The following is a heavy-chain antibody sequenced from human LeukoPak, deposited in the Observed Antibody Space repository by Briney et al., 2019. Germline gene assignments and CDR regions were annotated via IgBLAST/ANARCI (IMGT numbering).Heavy chain of an antibody. J-gene: IGHJ3*02. CDR2: ISYDGSNK. V-gene: IGHV3-30-3*01. CDR3: AKDRSVLAATSAFDI. Sequence: GGSLRLSCAASGFTFSSYAMHWVRQAPGKGLEWVAVISYDGSNKYYADSVKGRFSISRDNSKNTLYLQMNSLRAADTAVYYCAKDRSVLAATSAFDIWGQGTMVTVSS. CDR1: GFTFSSYA. D-gene: IGHD2-15*01.